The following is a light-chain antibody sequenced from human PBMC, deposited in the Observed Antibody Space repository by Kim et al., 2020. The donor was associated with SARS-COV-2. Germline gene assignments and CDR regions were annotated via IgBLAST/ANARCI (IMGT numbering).Light chain of an antibody. CDR1: SGSIASNY. CDR2: EDN. J-gene: IGLJ3*02. Sequence: KTVTISCTRSSGSIASNYVQWYQQRPGSAPTTVIYEDNQRPSVVPDRFSGSIDSSSNSASLTISGLKTEDEADYYCQSYDSSNQGVFGGGTQLTVL. CDR3: QSYDSSNQGV. V-gene: IGLV6-57*03.